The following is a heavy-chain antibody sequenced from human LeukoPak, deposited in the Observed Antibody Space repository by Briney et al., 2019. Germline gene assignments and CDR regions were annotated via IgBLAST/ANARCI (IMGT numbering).Heavy chain of an antibody. D-gene: IGHD2-15*01. CDR3: ARGRNCSGGSCYSRYWFDP. Sequence: SETLSLTCTVSGGSISSYYWSWIRQPPGKGLEWIGYIYYSGSTNYNPSLKSRVTISVDTSKNQFSLKLSSVTAADTAVYYCARGRNCSGGSCYSRYWFDPWGRGTLVTVSS. CDR2: IYYSGST. CDR1: GGSISSYY. V-gene: IGHV4-59*01. J-gene: IGHJ5*02.